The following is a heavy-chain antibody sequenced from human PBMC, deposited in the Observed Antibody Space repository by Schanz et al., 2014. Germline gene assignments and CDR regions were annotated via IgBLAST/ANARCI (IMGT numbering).Heavy chain of an antibody. CDR1: GFTFSTST. J-gene: IGHJ4*02. V-gene: IGHV3-48*01. CDR3: ARGGSGSHYRLDY. CDR2: ITYNGGTI. D-gene: IGHD1-26*01. Sequence: EVQLVQSGGGLVQPGGSLRLSCAASGFTFSTSTMHWVRQAPGKGLEWISYITYNGGTIYYADSVKGRFTVSRDNAENALYLQMNSLRAEDTGLYFCARGGSGSHYRLDYWGQGTLVTVSS.